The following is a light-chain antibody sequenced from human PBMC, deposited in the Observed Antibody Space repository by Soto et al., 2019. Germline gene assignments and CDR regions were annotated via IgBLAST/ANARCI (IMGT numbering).Light chain of an antibody. J-gene: IGLJ2*01. Sequence: QSVLTQPPSVSGTPGQRVTISCSGSSSNIGRNTVHWYQHLPGTAPKLLIYSNHQRPSGVTDRFSGSKSGTSASLAISGLQSDDEADYYCAAWDDSLNGVIFGGGTKLTVL. CDR2: SNH. CDR1: SSNIGRNT. CDR3: AAWDDSLNGVI. V-gene: IGLV1-44*01.